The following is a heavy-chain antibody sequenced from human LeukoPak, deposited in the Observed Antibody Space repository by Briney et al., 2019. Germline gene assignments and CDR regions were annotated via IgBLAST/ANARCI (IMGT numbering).Heavy chain of an antibody. CDR2: ISGSGGST. D-gene: IGHD2-15*01. CDR3: ARDRRLVCSGGGCYSDAFDI. J-gene: IGHJ3*02. CDR1: GFIFSNYA. V-gene: IGHV3-23*01. Sequence: PGGSLRLSCAASGFIFSNYAMQWVRQAPGKGLEWVSAISGSGGSTYYADSVKGRFTISRDNSKNTLYLQMNSLRAEDTAVYYCARDRRLVCSGGGCYSDAFDIWGQGTMVTVSS.